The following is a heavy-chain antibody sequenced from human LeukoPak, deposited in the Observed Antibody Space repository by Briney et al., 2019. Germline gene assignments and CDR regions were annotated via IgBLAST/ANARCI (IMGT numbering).Heavy chain of an antibody. CDR1: GFTFSSYA. CDR3: AEPEGGYYDIRPD. CDR2: ISGSGGST. V-gene: IGHV3-23*01. Sequence: PGGSLRLSCAASGFTFSSYAMSWVHQAPGKGLEWVSAISGSGGSTYYADSVKGRSTISRDNSKNTLYLQMNSLRAEDTAVYYCAEPEGGYYDIRPDWGQGTLVTVSS. D-gene: IGHD3-22*01. J-gene: IGHJ4*02.